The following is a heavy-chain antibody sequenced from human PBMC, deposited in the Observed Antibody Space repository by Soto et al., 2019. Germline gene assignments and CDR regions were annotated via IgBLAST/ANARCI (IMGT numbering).Heavy chain of an antibody. CDR1: GFTFSSYA. Sequence: EVQLLESGGGLVQPGGSLRLSCAASGFTFSSYAMSWVRQAPGKGLEWVSAISGSGGSTYYADSVKGRFTISRDNSKNTLYLQMTSLRAEDTAVYYCAKPLAAGIAAAGTFGYWGQGTLVTVSS. CDR3: AKPLAAGIAAAGTFGY. D-gene: IGHD6-13*01. V-gene: IGHV3-23*01. CDR2: ISGSGGST. J-gene: IGHJ4*02.